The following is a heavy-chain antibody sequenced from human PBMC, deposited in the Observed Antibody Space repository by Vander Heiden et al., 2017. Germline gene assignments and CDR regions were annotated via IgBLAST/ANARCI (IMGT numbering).Heavy chain of an antibody. CDR2: IIPIFGTA. J-gene: IGHJ6*02. Sequence: QLQLVQPGAEVKKPGYSVKVSCKASGGTFSSYALSWVRQAPGQGLEWMGGIIPIFGTANYAQKFQGRVTITADESTSTAYMELSSLRSEDTAVYYCARLFGVVITGDYYYGMDVWGQGTTVTVSS. CDR3: ARLFGVVITGDYYYGMDV. V-gene: IGHV1-69*01. D-gene: IGHD3-3*01. CDR1: GGTFSSYA.